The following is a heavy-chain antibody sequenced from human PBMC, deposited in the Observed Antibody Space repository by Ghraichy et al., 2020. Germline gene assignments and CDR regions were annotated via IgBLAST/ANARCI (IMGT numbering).Heavy chain of an antibody. D-gene: IGHD6-13*01. CDR1: GDTITSQA. V-gene: IGHV7-4-1*02. CDR2: IDTNTGNP. CDR3: TRGGYLMAYSSSWYVY. Sequence: ASVKVSCKTAGDTITSQAINWVRQAPGQGLEWMGWIDTNTGNPTYAQGFTGRFVFSLDTSVNTAYLQISSLKAEDTAIYYCTRGGYLMAYSSSWYVYWGQGTLITVSS. J-gene: IGHJ4*02.